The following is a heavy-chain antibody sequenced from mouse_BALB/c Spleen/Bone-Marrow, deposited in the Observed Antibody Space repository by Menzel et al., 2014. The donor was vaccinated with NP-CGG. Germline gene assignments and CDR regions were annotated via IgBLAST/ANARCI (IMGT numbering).Heavy chain of an antibody. J-gene: IGHJ2*01. D-gene: IGHD4-1*01. Sequence: QVQLQQPGAELAKPGASVKMSCKASGYTFTSYWMHWVKQRPGQGLEWIGYINPSTGYTEYNQKFKDKATLTADKSSSTAFMQLSSLTSGDSAVYYCARSRTGTYFDYWGQGTTLTVSS. V-gene: IGHV1-7*01. CDR1: GYTFTSYW. CDR2: INPSTGYT. CDR3: ARSRTGTYFDY.